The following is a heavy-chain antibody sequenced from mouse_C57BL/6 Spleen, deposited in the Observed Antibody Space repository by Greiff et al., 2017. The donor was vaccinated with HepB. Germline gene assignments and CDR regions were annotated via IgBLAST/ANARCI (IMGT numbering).Heavy chain of an antibody. Sequence: VQLKQSVAELVRPGASVKLSCTASGFNITNSYMHWVKQRPEQGLEWIGRIDPANGNTNYDPKFQGKATITADTSSNTAYLQLSSLTSEDAAIVYCCGGLRRAWFAYWGQGTLVTVSA. CDR2: IDPANGNT. D-gene: IGHD2-2*01. CDR3: CGGLRRAWFAY. V-gene: IGHV14-3*01. CDR1: GFNITNSY. J-gene: IGHJ3*01.